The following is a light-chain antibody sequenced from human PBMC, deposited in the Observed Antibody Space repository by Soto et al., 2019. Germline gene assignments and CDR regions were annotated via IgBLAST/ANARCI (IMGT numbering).Light chain of an antibody. J-gene: IGLJ1*01. Sequence: QSVLTQPASVSGSPGQSIAISCTGTSSDVGAYDYVSWYQQHPDKAPKLIIYEVTNRPLGVSNRFSGSKSVNTATLTISGLQAEDEADYYCSSYTSSSTRVFGTGTKLTVL. CDR1: SSDVGAYDY. V-gene: IGLV2-14*03. CDR2: EVT. CDR3: SSYTSSSTRV.